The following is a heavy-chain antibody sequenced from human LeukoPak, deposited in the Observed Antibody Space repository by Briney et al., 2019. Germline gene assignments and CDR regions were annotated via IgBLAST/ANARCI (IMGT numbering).Heavy chain of an antibody. D-gene: IGHD3-22*01. Sequence: ASVKVSCKASGGTFSSYAISWVRQAPGQGLEWMGGITPIFGTANYAQKFQGRVTITADESKSTAYMELSSLRSEDTAVYYCARVPYYYDSSGYYPDRYYYYYMDVWGKGTTVTVSS. CDR1: GGTFSSYA. CDR2: ITPIFGTA. J-gene: IGHJ6*03. V-gene: IGHV1-69*13. CDR3: ARVPYYYDSSGYYPDRYYYYYMDV.